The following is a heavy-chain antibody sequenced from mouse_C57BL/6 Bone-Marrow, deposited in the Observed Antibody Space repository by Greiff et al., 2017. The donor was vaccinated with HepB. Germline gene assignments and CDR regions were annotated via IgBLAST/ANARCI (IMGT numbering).Heavy chain of an antibody. J-gene: IGHJ4*01. CDR3: ARYSQRFYYAMDY. D-gene: IGHD2-12*01. Sequence: EVKLVESGGDLVKPGGSLKLSCAASGFTFSSYGMSWVRQTPDKRLEWVATISSGGSYTYYPDSVKGRFTISRDNAKNTLYLQMGSLKSEDTAMYYCARYSQRFYYAMDYWGQGTSVTVSS. CDR2: ISSGGSYT. CDR1: GFTFSSYG. V-gene: IGHV5-6*02.